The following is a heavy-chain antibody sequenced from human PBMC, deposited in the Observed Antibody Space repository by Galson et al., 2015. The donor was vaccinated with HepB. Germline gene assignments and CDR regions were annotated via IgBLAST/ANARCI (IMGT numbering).Heavy chain of an antibody. V-gene: IGHV3-30-3*01. D-gene: IGHD6-13*01. CDR3: ARESLRQQLGGFDY. J-gene: IGHJ4*02. Sequence: SLRLSCAASGFTFSSYAMHWVRQAPGKGLEWVAVISYDGSNKYYADSVKGRFTISRDNSKNTLYLQMNSLRAEDTAVYYCARESLRQQLGGFDYWGQGTLVTVSS. CDR1: GFTFSSYA. CDR2: ISYDGSNK.